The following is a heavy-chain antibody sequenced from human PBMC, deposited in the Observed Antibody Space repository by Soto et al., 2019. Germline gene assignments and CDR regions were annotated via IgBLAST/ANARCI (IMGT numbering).Heavy chain of an antibody. Sequence: QLQESGPGLVKPSETLSLTCSVSGGSIAYNSYYWGWVRQPPGKGLEWVGGIFYTGTTYYCPSLKDRVSISVDTSKNSFSLNLTSVPAAETAGYFCARLVVVAPVANVWGQGALVTVSS. D-gene: IGHD2-21*01. V-gene: IGHV4-39*02. J-gene: IGHJ4*02. CDR1: GGSIAYNSYY. CDR2: IFYTGTT. CDR3: ARLVVVAPVANV.